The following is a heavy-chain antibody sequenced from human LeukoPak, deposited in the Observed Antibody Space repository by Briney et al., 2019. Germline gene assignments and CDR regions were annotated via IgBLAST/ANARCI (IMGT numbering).Heavy chain of an antibody. CDR2: ISGSPGST. D-gene: IGHD6-6*01. V-gene: IGHV3-23*01. CDR3: ARDPSLTAARRWFDY. Sequence: GGSLRLSCAASGFAFSRYAMSWVRQAPGKGLEWVSSISGSPGSTYYADSVKGRFTISRDNAKNSLYLQMNSLRAEDTALYYCARDPSLTAARRWFDYWGQGTLVTVSS. CDR1: GFAFSRYA. J-gene: IGHJ4*02.